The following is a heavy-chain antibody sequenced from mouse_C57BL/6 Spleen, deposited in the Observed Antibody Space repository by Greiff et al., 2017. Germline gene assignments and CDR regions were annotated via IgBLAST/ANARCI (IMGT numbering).Heavy chain of an antibody. J-gene: IGHJ4*01. Sequence: EVKLVESGGGLVKPGGSLKLSCAASGFTFSDYGMHWVRQAPEKGLEWVAYISSGSSTIYYADTVKGRFTLARDNAKNTLFLQMTSLRSDDTAMYYCANMDYWGQGTSVTVSS. CDR3: ANMDY. V-gene: IGHV5-17*01. CDR2: ISSGSSTI. CDR1: GFTFSDYG.